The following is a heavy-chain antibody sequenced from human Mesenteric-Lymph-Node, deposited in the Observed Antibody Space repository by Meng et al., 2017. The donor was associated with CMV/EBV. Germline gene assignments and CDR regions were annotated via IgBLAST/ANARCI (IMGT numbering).Heavy chain of an antibody. J-gene: IGHJ4*02. CDR1: GYSISSGNY. D-gene: IGHD2-15*01. V-gene: IGHV4-38-2*02. CDR2: IYLTGNT. Sequence: GSLRLSCTVSGYSISSGNYWGWIRQPPGKGLEWIGSIYLTGNTHYNPSLTSRVTISVDTSKNRFSLKLSSVTAADTAVYYCAREITHCSGGSCYYFDFWGQGTLVIVSS. CDR3: AREITHCSGGSCYYFDF.